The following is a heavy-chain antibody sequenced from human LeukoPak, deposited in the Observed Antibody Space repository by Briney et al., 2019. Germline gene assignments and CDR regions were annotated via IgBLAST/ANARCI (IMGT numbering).Heavy chain of an antibody. Sequence: PGGSLRLSCAASGFTFSSYAMHWVRQAPGKGLEWVAVISYDGSNKYYADSVKGRFTISRDNSKNTLYLQMNSLRAEDTAVYYCAREPSGVVVIPRFDPWGQGTLVTVSS. CDR1: GFTFSSYA. CDR3: AREPSGVVVIPRFDP. D-gene: IGHD3-22*01. V-gene: IGHV3-30-3*01. J-gene: IGHJ5*02. CDR2: ISYDGSNK.